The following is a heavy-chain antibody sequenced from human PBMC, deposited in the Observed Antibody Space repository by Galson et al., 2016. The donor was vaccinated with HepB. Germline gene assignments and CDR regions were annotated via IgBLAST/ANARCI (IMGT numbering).Heavy chain of an antibody. V-gene: IGHV3-33*01. Sequence: SLRLSCAASGFTFGRHGMHWVRQAPGKGPEWVAVIWYDGSNKYYADSVKGRFTISRDNSENTVDRQMNSLRADDTAVYYCARDRGVYVYYSYGMDVWGQGTTVAVSS. CDR1: GFTFGRHG. CDR3: ARDRGVYVYYSYGMDV. CDR2: IWYDGSNK. J-gene: IGHJ6*02. D-gene: IGHD2-8*01.